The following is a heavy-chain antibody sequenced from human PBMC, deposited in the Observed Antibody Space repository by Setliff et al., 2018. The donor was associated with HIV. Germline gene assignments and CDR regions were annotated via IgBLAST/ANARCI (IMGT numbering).Heavy chain of an antibody. CDR3: AGFSGGSFDS. CDR1: SGSVSRSDYY. D-gene: IGHD2-15*01. CDR2: IYWSGLT. J-gene: IGHJ4*02. Sequence: PSETLSLTCTVSSGSVSRSDYYWGWIRQTPGKGLEWIGSIYWSGLTFYNPSLKSRVTISVDTSKNQFSLRLNSVTAADTAVCYCAGFSGGSFDSWGQGTLVTVSS. V-gene: IGHV4-39*01.